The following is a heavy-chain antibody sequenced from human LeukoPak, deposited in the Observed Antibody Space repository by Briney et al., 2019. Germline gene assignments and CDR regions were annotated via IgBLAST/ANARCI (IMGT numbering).Heavy chain of an antibody. CDR3: ATGYDFWSSGGWFDP. CDR2: INHSGST. CDR1: GGSFSGYY. D-gene: IGHD3-3*01. Sequence: SETLSLTCAVYGGSFSGYYWSWIRQPPGKGLEWIGEINHSGSTNYNPSPKSRVTISVDTSKNQFSLKLSSVTAADTAVYYCATGYDFWSSGGWFDPWGQGTLVTVSS. J-gene: IGHJ5*02. V-gene: IGHV4-34*01.